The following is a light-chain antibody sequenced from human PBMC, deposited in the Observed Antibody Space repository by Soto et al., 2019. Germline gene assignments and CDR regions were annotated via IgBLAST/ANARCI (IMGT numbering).Light chain of an antibody. J-gene: IGLJ2*01. Sequence: QSVLTQSPSASASLGASVKLTCTLSSGHSSYAIAWHQQQPEKGPRYLMKLNSDGRHSQGDVIHGLFSGSSSEAERYLTIASLQCDDEADYCCQNWGTGIQVFGGGTKLTVL. CDR3: QNWGTGIQV. CDR2: LNSDGRH. CDR1: SGHSSYA. V-gene: IGLV4-69*01.